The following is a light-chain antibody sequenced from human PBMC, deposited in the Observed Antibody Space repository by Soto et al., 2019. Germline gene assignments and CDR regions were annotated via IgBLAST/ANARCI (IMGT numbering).Light chain of an antibody. CDR1: SSDVGTYNL. CDR3: CSSAGLTTFVYV. V-gene: IGLV2-23*01. Sequence: QSVLTQPASVSGSPGQSITISCTGTSSDVGTYNLVSWYQLHPGQAPRLIIYEGSKRPSGVSDRFSGSRSGNTSSLTISGLQAEDEADYYCCSSAGLTTFVYVLVTGTNVTVL. J-gene: IGLJ1*01. CDR2: EGS.